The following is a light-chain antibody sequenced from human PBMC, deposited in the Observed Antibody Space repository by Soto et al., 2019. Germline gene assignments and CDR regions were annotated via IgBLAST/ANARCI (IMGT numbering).Light chain of an antibody. J-gene: IGKJ4*01. CDR1: QSVSSY. Sequence: EIXLTQSPATLSLSPGERATLSCRASQSVSSYLAWYQQKPGQAPRLLIYDASNRATGIPARFSGSGSGTDFTLTISSLEPEDFAVYYCQQRSNWPGTFGGGTKVEIK. CDR2: DAS. CDR3: QQRSNWPGT. V-gene: IGKV3-11*01.